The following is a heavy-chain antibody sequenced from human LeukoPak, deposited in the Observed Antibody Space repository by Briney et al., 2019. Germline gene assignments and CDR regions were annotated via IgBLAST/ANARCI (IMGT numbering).Heavy chain of an antibody. CDR3: AKFNVHLSIAVAGPIWFDP. CDR1: GFTFSSYW. D-gene: IGHD6-19*01. J-gene: IGHJ5*02. CDR2: IKQGGSAK. Sequence: GGSLRLSCAASGFTFSSYWMSWVRQAPGKGLEWVANIKQGGSAKYYVDSVKGRFTISRDNAKNSLYLQMNSLRAEDTAIYSCAKFNVHLSIAVAGPIWFDPGGQGTLVTVSS. V-gene: IGHV3-7*03.